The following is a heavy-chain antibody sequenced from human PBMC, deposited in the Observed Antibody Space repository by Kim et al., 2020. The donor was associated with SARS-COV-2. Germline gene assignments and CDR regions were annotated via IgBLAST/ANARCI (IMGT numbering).Heavy chain of an antibody. Sequence: GGSLRLSCAASGFTFSGSAMHWVRQASGKGLEWVGRIRSKANSYATAYAASVKGRFTISRDDSKNTAYLQMNSLKTEDTAVYYCSRHVDYDSSGYYYGELIDYYGMDVWGQGTTVTVSS. D-gene: IGHD3-22*01. J-gene: IGHJ6*02. CDR3: SRHVDYDSSGYYYGELIDYYGMDV. CDR1: GFTFSGSA. CDR2: IRSKANSYAT. V-gene: IGHV3-73*01.